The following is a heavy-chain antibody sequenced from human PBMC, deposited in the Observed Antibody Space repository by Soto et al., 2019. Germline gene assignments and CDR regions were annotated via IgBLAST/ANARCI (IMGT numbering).Heavy chain of an antibody. D-gene: IGHD3-3*01. J-gene: IGHJ4*02. CDR2: ISYDGSNK. Sequence: QVQLVESGGGVVQPGRSLRLSCAASGFTFSSYAMHWVRQAPGKGLEWVAVISYDGSNKYYADSVKGRFTISRDNSKNTLYLQMNSLRAEDTAVYYCASGKNDFWSGYFAYYFDYWGQGTLVTVSS. CDR1: GFTFSSYA. V-gene: IGHV3-30-3*01. CDR3: ASGKNDFWSGYFAYYFDY.